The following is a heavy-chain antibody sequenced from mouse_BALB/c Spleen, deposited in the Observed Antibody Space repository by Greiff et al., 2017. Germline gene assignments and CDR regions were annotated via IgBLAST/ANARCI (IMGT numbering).Heavy chain of an antibody. V-gene: IGHV14-1*02. J-gene: IGHJ4*01. CDR3: ARLTTACYAMDY. Sequence: EVQLQESGAELVRPGALVKLSCKASGFNIKDYYMHWVKQRPEQGLEWIGWIDPENGNTIYDPKFQGKASITADTSSNTAYLQLSSLTSEDTAVYYCARLTTACYAMDYWGQGTSVTVSS. CDR1: GFNIKDYY. D-gene: IGHD1-2*01. CDR2: IDPENGNT.